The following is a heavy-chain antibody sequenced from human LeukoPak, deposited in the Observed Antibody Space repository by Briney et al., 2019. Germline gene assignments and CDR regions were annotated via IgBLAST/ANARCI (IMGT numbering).Heavy chain of an antibody. V-gene: IGHV3-48*02. CDR2: ISSVTISI. Sequence: GGSLTLSRLATGLTLSRKHVNWVGQAPGKGVEWVSYISSVTISIYYADSVKGRFTISRDNATNSLYLQMNSLRDEDTAVYYCATDYAYSFDIWGQGTMVTVSS. J-gene: IGHJ3*02. CDR3: ATDYAYSFDI. CDR1: GLTLSRKH. D-gene: IGHD4-11*01.